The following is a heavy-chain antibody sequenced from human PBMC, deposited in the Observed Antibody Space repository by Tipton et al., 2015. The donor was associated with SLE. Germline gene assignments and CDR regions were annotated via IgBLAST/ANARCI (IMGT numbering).Heavy chain of an antibody. D-gene: IGHD3-16*01. V-gene: IGHV4-34*01. CDR3: ARGQGGAFDI. CDR1: DGSFSDSY. CDR2: INHSGST. Sequence: TLSLTCAVSDGSFSDSYWSWIRQPPGKGLEWIGEINHSGSTNYNPSLKSRVIISVDTSKNQFSLKLSSVTAADTAVYYCARGQGGAFDIWGQGTMVTVSS. J-gene: IGHJ3*02.